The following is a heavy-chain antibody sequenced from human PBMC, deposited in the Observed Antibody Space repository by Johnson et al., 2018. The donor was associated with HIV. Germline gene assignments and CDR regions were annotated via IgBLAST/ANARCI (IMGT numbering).Heavy chain of an antibody. Sequence: MQLVESGGGLVQPGGSLKLSCAASGFTFSGSAMHWVRQASGKGLEWVGRIRSKANSYATAYAASVKGRFTISRDDSKNTAYLQMNSLKTEDTAVYYCTRRGYYDSSGYAFDIWGQGTMVTVSS. CDR3: TRRGYYDSSGYAFDI. CDR1: GFTFSGSA. D-gene: IGHD3-22*01. J-gene: IGHJ3*02. CDR2: IRSKANSYAT. V-gene: IGHV3-73*01.